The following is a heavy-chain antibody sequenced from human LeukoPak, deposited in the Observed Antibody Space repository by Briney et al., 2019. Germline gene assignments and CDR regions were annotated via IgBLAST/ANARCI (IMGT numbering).Heavy chain of an antibody. Sequence: GGSLRLSCGASGFTFSNYAMNWIRQAPGKGLEWVSAIVASGDSTFFADSVKGRFTISRDNSKNTLYLQMNSLRAEDTALYYCAKESMATIPSYFDYWGQGTLVTVSS. CDR3: AKESMATIPSYFDY. V-gene: IGHV3-23*01. CDR2: IVASGDST. J-gene: IGHJ4*02. CDR1: GFTFSNYA. D-gene: IGHD5-24*01.